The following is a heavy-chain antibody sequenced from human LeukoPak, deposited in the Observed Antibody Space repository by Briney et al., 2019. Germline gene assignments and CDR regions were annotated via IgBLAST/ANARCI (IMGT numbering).Heavy chain of an antibody. D-gene: IGHD3-16*01. CDR2: ISSSGSYI. CDR3: ARDALNWFDP. Sequence: GGSLRLSCAASGFTFSSYSMNWVRQAPGKGLEWVSSISSSGSYIYYADSMKGRFTISRDNAKNSLYLQMNSLRVEDTAVYYCARDALNWFDPWGQGTLVTVSS. J-gene: IGHJ5*02. CDR1: GFTFSSYS. V-gene: IGHV3-21*06.